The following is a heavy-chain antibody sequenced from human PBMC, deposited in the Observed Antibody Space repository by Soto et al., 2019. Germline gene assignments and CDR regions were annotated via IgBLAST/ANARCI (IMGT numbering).Heavy chain of an antibody. J-gene: IGHJ6*02. V-gene: IGHV5-10-1*01. CDR3: ARDGDYALHYYYYGMDV. CDR2: IDPSDSYT. D-gene: IGHD4-17*01. CDR1: GYSFTSYL. Sequence: GESLKISCKGSGYSFTSYLISWVRQMTGKGLEWMGRIDPSDSYTNYSPSFQGHVTISADKSISTAYLQWSSLKASDTAMYYCARDGDYALHYYYYGMDVWGQGTTVTVSS.